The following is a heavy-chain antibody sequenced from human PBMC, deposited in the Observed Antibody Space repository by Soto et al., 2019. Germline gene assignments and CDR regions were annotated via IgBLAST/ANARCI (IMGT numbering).Heavy chain of an antibody. V-gene: IGHV4-59*08. CDR3: ARQSGGYYYYGMDV. CDR1: GGSISSYY. J-gene: IGHJ6*02. CDR2: IYYNGGT. Sequence: SETLSLTCTVSGGSISSYYWSWIRQPPGKGLEWIGYIYYNGGTNYSPSLESRVTISVDTSKNQFSLKLSSATAADTAVYYCARQSGGYYYYGMDVWGQGTTVTVSS. D-gene: IGHD1-26*01.